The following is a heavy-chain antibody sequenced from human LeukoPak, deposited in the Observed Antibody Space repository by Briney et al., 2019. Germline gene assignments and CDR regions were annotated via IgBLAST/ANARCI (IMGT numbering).Heavy chain of an antibody. D-gene: IGHD7-27*01. Sequence: ASVKVSCKASGYTFTSYGISWVRQAPGQGLEWMGWISAYNGNTNYAQKLQGRVTMTTDTSTSTAYMELRSLRSDDTAVYYCARDFHGDHYYYYGMDVWGQGTTVTVSS. J-gene: IGHJ6*02. V-gene: IGHV1-18*01. CDR2: ISAYNGNT. CDR3: ARDFHGDHYYYYGMDV. CDR1: GYTFTSYG.